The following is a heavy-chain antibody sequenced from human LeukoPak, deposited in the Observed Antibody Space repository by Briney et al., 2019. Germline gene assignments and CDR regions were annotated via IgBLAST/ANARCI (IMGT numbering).Heavy chain of an antibody. Sequence: HPGESLRLSCAAAGFTFSSYAMAWVRQTPGKGLEWISSISAPGVTSYYADSVKGRFTISRDNSQNTLYLQMNGLRAEDTAIYYCATREAFYYYAMDVWGPGTTVTVSS. V-gene: IGHV3-23*01. CDR2: ISAPGVTS. D-gene: IGHD1-26*01. CDR1: GFTFSSYA. J-gene: IGHJ6*02. CDR3: ATREAFYYYAMDV.